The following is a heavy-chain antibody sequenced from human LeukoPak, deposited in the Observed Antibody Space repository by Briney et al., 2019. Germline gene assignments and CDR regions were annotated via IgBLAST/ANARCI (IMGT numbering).Heavy chain of an antibody. CDR3: ARDRYYGSGTFDY. J-gene: IGHJ4*02. V-gene: IGHV1-46*01. CDR1: GYTFTSYY. D-gene: IGHD3-10*01. CDR2: INPFGDST. Sequence: ASVTVSCKASGYTFTSYYMHWVRQAPGQGLEWMGIINPFGDSTTYAQRFQGRVTMTRDTSTGTVYMELSSLRSEDTAVYYCARDRYYGSGTFDYWGQGTLVTVSS.